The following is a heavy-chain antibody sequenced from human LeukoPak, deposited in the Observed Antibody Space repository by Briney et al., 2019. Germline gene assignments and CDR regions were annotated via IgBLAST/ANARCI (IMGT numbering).Heavy chain of an antibody. CDR1: GYIFTSYY. CDR2: IIPMFGTA. J-gene: IGHJ6*03. D-gene: IGHD3-22*01. CDR3: ARGNYYDSSGTNYYYYMDV. V-gene: IGHV1-69*06. Sequence: ASVKVSCKASGYIFTSYYMHWVRQAPGQGLEWMGGIIPMFGTANYAQKFQDRVTITADKSTSTAYMELSSLRSEDTAVYYCARGNYYDSSGTNYYYYMDVWGKGTTVTVSS.